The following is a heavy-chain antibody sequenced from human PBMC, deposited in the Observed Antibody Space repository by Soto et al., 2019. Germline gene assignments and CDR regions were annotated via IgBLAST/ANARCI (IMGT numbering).Heavy chain of an antibody. J-gene: IGHJ4*02. CDR3: ARGLYDSSGYPDY. Sequence: QVQLVQSGAAVKKPGSSVKVSCKASGGTFSSYTISWVRQAPGQGLEWMGRIIPILGIANYAQKFQGRVTITADKSTSTAYMELSSLRSEDTAVYYCARGLYDSSGYPDYWGQGTLVTVSS. D-gene: IGHD3-22*01. CDR2: IIPILGIA. CDR1: GGTFSSYT. V-gene: IGHV1-69*02.